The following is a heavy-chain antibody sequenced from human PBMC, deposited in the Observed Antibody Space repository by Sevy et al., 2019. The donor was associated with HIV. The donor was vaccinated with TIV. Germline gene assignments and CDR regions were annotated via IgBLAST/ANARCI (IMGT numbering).Heavy chain of an antibody. CDR2: IRNKADSYTT. Sequence: GGSLRLSCAASGFTFSDHYMEWVRQAPGKGLEWVGRIRNKADSYTTEYAGSVKGRFTISRDDSKNSLYRLMNSLKTEDTAVYYCATHAGIAAAGRVFDYWGQGTLVTVSS. CDR1: GFTFSDHY. D-gene: IGHD6-13*01. V-gene: IGHV3-72*01. J-gene: IGHJ4*02. CDR3: ATHAGIAAAGRVFDY.